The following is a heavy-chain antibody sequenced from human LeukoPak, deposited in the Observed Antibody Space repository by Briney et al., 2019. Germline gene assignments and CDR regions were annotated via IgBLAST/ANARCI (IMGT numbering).Heavy chain of an antibody. CDR3: ASRKYYYDSSGYYGVSDAFDI. J-gene: IGHJ3*02. D-gene: IGHD3-22*01. V-gene: IGHV1-2*02. CDR2: INPNSGGT. Sequence: ASVKVSCKASGYTFTGYYMHWVRQAPGQGLEWMGWINPNSGGTNYAQKFQGRVTMTRDTSISTAYMELSRLRTDDTAVYYCASRKYYYDSSGYYGVSDAFDIWGQGTMVTVSS. CDR1: GYTFTGYY.